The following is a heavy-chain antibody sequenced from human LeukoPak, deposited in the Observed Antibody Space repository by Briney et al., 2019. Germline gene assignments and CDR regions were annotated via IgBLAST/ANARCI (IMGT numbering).Heavy chain of an antibody. Sequence: SDTLSLTCTVSGRSISNYYGSWLRQPPGKGLEWIGYIYSSGSTRYNPSLEGRVTMSVDTSKNQFSLKLSSVTAADTAVYYCARDNGNWFDPWGQGTLVTVSS. J-gene: IGHJ5*02. CDR1: GRSISNYY. CDR2: IYSSGST. D-gene: IGHD3-16*02. CDR3: ARDNGNWFDP. V-gene: IGHV4-59*01.